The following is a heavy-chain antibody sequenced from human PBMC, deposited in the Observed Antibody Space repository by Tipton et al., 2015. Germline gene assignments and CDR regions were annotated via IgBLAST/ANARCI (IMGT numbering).Heavy chain of an antibody. J-gene: IGHJ4*02. CDR1: GGSISSEY. V-gene: IGHV4-59*01. Sequence: TLSLTCTVSGGSISSEYWSWIRPPPGKGLEWIGYVFYTGSTYYNPSLESRVTISVDTFENQFSLKLSSVTAADTAVYYCARDRPGATYFDYWGQGTLVTVSS. CDR2: VFYTGST. D-gene: IGHD7-27*01. CDR3: ARDRPGATYFDY.